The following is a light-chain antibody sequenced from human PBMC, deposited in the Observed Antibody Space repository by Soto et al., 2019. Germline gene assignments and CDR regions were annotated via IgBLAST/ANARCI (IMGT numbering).Light chain of an antibody. J-gene: IGKJ1*01. CDR1: QSLSGN. CDR3: QQYSNWPPWT. CDR2: RAS. Sequence: EIVWTQSPATLSLSPWETATLSCKASQSLSGNLAWYQQKPGQAPRLLIFRASTRATGVPARFSGSGSGTEFTLTISGLQSEDFAVYYCQQYSNWPPWTVGPGTKVDIK. V-gene: IGKV3-15*01.